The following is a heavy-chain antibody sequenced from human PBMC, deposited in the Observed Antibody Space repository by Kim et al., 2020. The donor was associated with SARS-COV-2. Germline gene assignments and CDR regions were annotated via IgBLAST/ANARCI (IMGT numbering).Heavy chain of an antibody. CDR3: ARGEDYGGNGGDY. Sequence: YAQKCQGRVTITADESTSTAYMELSSLRSEDTAVYYCARGEDYGGNGGDYWGQGTLVTVSS. V-gene: IGHV1-69*01. D-gene: IGHD4-17*01. J-gene: IGHJ4*02.